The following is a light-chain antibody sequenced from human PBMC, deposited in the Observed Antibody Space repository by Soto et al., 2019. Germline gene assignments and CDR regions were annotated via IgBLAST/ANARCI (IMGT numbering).Light chain of an antibody. CDR3: QQYGSSGT. V-gene: IGKV3-20*01. J-gene: IGKJ1*01. CDR1: QSISVTY. CDR2: TTS. Sequence: EIVLTQSPGTLSLSPGERATLSCRASQSISVTYLAWYQQKPGQAPRLLIYTTSIRATGIPDRFSGSGSGTDFTLTISRLEPEDFAVYYCQQYGSSGTFGQGTKVDIK.